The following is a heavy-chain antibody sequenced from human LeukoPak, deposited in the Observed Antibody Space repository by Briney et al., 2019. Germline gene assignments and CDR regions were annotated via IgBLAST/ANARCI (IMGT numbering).Heavy chain of an antibody. CDR2: ISSSSNYT. Sequence: PGGTLRLSCAASGFTFTSYSMNWVRQASGKGLEWGSSISSSSNYTYYADSVKGRHTISRDNAKHSLYLQMNSLRAEDTAVYYCAREPGDSSGWSEWGQGTLVTVSS. V-gene: IGHV3-21*01. J-gene: IGHJ4*02. D-gene: IGHD6-19*01. CDR3: AREPGDSSGWSE. CDR1: GFTFTSYS.